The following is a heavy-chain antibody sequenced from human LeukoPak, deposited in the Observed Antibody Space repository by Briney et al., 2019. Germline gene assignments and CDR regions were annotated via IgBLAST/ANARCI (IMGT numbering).Heavy chain of an antibody. V-gene: IGHV3-7*01. CDR1: GFTFSSYW. CDR2: IMQDGSEK. Sequence: GGSLRLSCAASGFTFSSYWMTWVRQAPGKGLEWVAGIMQDGSEKYYVDSVKGRFTISRNNAKNSLYLQMNSLRAEDTAVYYCARAVQINYSFDSWGQGTLVTVSS. CDR3: ARAVQINYSFDS. J-gene: IGHJ4*02.